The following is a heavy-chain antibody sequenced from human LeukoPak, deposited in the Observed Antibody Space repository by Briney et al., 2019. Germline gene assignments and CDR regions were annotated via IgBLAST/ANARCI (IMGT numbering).Heavy chain of an antibody. V-gene: IGHV1-8*01. CDR3: ARTSGYSSVWYNFDYYYGMDV. CDR2: MNPNSGNT. CDR1: GYTFTSYD. J-gene: IGHJ6*02. Sequence: GASVKVSCKASGYTFTSYDINWVRQATGKGLAWMGWMNPNSGNTGYAQKFQGRVTMTRNTSISTAYMELSSLRSEDTAVYYCARTSGYSSVWYNFDYYYGMDVWGQGTTVTVSS. D-gene: IGHD6-19*01.